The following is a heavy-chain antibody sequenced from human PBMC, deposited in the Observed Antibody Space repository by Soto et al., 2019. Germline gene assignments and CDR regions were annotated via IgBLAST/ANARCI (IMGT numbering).Heavy chain of an antibody. D-gene: IGHD6-6*01. CDR1: GGSISSDANF. CDR2: ISYTGRT. J-gene: IGHJ5*02. Sequence: KTSETLSLTCTVSGGSISSDANFWSWIRQLPGRGLEWIGYISYTGRTYYTPSLNSRLTISLDTSKNLFSLRLSAVTAADTAVYFCARGSFSSSSSWFDPWGQGXLVTVYS. V-gene: IGHV4-31*03. CDR3: ARGSFSSSSSWFDP.